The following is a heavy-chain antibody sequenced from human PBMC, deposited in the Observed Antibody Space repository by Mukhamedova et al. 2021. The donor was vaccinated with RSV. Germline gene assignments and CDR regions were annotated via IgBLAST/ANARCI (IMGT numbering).Heavy chain of an antibody. CDR3: TRGPGSGFPFDY. Sequence: VKGRFTISRDNAKNSLTLQMNSLRVDDTALYYSTRGPGSGFPFDYWGQGAQVTVSS. D-gene: IGHD3-10*01. J-gene: IGHJ4*02. V-gene: IGHV3-11*01.